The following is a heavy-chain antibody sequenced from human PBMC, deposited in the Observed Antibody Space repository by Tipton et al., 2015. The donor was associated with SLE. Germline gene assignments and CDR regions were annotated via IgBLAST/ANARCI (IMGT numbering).Heavy chain of an antibody. CDR1: GLTLSNYW. V-gene: IGHV3-74*01. CDR3: VGASPSFDY. CDR2: VNSDGSST. Sequence: SLRLSCAASGLTLSNYWMHWVRQPPGKGLVWVSRVNSDGSSTTYADSVRGGFTISRDTAKNTLYLQMNSLRAEDTAVYYCVGASPSFDYWGQGTLVTVSS. J-gene: IGHJ4*02.